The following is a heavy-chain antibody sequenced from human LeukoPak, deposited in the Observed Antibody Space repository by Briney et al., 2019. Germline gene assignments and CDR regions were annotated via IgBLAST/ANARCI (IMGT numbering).Heavy chain of an antibody. CDR3: AREAKVGGALQY. J-gene: IGHJ4*02. CDR1: GFIFSDYW. Sequence: GGSLRLSCAASGFIFSDYWMHWVRQAPGKGLVGVSRINTDGGFTRYADSVQGRFIISRDPAKNTLFLQMNSLRAEDTAVYYCAREAKVGGALQYWGQGSLVTVSS. V-gene: IGHV3-74*01. D-gene: IGHD1-26*01. CDR2: INTDGGFT.